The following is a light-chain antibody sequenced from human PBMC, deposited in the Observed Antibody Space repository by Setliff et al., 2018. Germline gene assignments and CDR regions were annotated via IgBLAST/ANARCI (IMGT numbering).Light chain of an antibody. CDR1: SSDVGGYNY. CDR3: LSYTSQTTHAL. CDR2: EVS. J-gene: IGLJ2*01. Sequence: QSALPQPAAVSGSPGQSITISCTGTSSDVGGYNYVSWYQQHPDKAPKLMIYEVSKRPSGVSDRFSGSKSGNTASLTISGLQAEDEADYYCLSYTSQTTHALFGGGTKVTVL. V-gene: IGLV2-14*03.